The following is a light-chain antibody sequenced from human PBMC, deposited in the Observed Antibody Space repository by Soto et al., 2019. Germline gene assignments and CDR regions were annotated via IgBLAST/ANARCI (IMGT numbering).Light chain of an antibody. V-gene: IGKV3-15*01. Sequence: EIVMTQSPATASVSPGERATLSCRASESASRNLAWYQQKPGQAPRLLIYGASSRATGIPARFSGRGSGTEFTLTISSLQSEDFAVYYCQQFQKWPLTFGGGTNVEIK. J-gene: IGKJ4*01. CDR2: GAS. CDR3: QQFQKWPLT. CDR1: ESASRN.